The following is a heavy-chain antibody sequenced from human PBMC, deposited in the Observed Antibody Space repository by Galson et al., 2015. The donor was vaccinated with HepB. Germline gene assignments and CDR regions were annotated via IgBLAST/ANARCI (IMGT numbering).Heavy chain of an antibody. CDR1: GYTFTSYA. J-gene: IGHJ6*02. Sequence: SVKVSCKASGYTFTSYAMHWVRQAPGQRLGWMGWINAGNGNTKYSQKFQGRVTITRDTSASTAYMELSSLRSEDTAVYYCARRIAAADHNYYYYYGMDVWGQGTTVTVSS. D-gene: IGHD6-13*01. CDR2: INAGNGNT. V-gene: IGHV1-3*01. CDR3: ARRIAAADHNYYYYYGMDV.